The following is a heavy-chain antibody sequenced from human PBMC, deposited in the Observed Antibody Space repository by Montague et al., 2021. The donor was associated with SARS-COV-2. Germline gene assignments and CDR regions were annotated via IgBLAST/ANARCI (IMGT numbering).Heavy chain of an antibody. CDR1: GDSVSSDTAA. CDR3: ARDGYYAGTCYSFLQN. Sequence: CAISGDSVSSDTAAWHWIRQSPSRGLEWLGRTFYRSQWHTDSAPSVRSRISFSGDISKNQFSLHLNSVTPEDTAIYYCARDGYYAGTCYSFLQNWGQGTLVIVSS. D-gene: IGHD4-17*01. CDR2: TFYRSQWHT. J-gene: IGHJ1*01. V-gene: IGHV6-1*01.